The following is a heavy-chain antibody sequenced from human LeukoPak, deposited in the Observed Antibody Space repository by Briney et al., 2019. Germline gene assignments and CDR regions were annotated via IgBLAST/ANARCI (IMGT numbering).Heavy chain of an antibody. CDR2: IFYSGID. D-gene: IGHD3-3*01. J-gene: IGHJ5*02. V-gene: IGHV4-59*08. CDR3: ARHGNDFWSGYSRFDP. Sequence: PSETLSLTCTVSGGSINGYYWSWIRQPPGKGLEWIGYIFYSGIDRYNPALESRVTISVDTSKNQFSLKLSSVTAADTAVYYCARHGNDFWSGYSRFDPWGQGTLVTVSS. CDR1: GGSINGYY.